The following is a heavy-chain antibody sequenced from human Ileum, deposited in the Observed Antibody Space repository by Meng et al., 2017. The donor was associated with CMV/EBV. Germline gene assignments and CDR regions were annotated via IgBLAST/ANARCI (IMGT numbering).Heavy chain of an antibody. V-gene: IGHV3-30*02. J-gene: IGHJ3*02. CDR3: AKGAALYCSSSSCCRAGGFDI. Sequence: GESLKISCAASGFTFSSYGMYWVRQAPGKGLECVACIRYDGSNEYYVDSVKGRFTISRDNSKNTLYLQINSLRAEATAVYYCAKGAALYCSSSSCCRAGGFDIWGQGTKVTVSS. CDR1: GFTFSSYG. D-gene: IGHD2-2*01. CDR2: IRYDGSNE.